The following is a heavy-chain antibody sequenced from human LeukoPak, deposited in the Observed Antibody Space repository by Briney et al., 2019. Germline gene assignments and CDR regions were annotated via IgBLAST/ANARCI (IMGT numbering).Heavy chain of an antibody. CDR3: AKDFLAVAGYGNYAFDI. CDR2: ISGSGGST. CDR1: GLPFSSYA. Sequence: GGCLRLSCAASGLPFSSYAISWVRQAPGKGLEWVSAISGSGGSTYYADSVKGRFTISRDNSKNTLYLQMNSLRAEDTAVYYCAKDFLAVAGYGNYAFDIWGQGTMVTVSS. D-gene: IGHD6-19*01. V-gene: IGHV3-23*01. J-gene: IGHJ3*02.